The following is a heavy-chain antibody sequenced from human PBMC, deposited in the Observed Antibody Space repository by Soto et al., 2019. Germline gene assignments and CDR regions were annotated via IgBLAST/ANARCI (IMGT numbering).Heavy chain of an antibody. CDR3: ARTRSVTNAPYPFLDAFDI. Sequence: GASVKLSCKASGYRFTSYGISWVRQAPGQGLEWMGWISAYNGNTNYAQKLQGRVTMTTDTSTSTAYMELRSLRSDDTAVYYCARTRSVTNAPYPFLDAFDIWGQGTMVTVSS. CDR1: GYRFTSYG. CDR2: ISAYNGNT. D-gene: IGHD2-8*01. V-gene: IGHV1-18*01. J-gene: IGHJ3*02.